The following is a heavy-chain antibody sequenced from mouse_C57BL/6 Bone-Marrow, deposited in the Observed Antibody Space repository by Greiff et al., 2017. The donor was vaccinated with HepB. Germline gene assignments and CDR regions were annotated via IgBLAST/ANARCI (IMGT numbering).Heavy chain of an antibody. CDR2: ISNGGGST. V-gene: IGHV5-12*01. CDR1: GFTFSDYY. CDR3: ARHVLLYQLWDAMDY. D-gene: IGHD2-5*01. J-gene: IGHJ4*01. Sequence: EVKLVESGGGLVQPGGSLKLSCAASGFTFSDYYMYWVRQTPEKRLEWVAYISNGGGSTYYPDTVKGRLTISRDNAKNTLYLQMSRLKSEDTAMYYCARHVLLYQLWDAMDYWGQGTSVTVSS.